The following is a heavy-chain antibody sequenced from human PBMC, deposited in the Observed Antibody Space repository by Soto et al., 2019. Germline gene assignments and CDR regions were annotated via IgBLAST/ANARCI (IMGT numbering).Heavy chain of an antibody. Sequence: GASLKVCCKASGDTFTSYYMHWVRQAPGQGLEWMGIINPSGGSTSYAQKFQGRVTMTRDTSTSTVYMELSSLRSEDTAVYYCARGHGTVTTLDYWGQGTLVTVSS. CDR3: ARGHGTVTTLDY. CDR2: INPSGGST. J-gene: IGHJ4*02. V-gene: IGHV1-46*01. D-gene: IGHD4-17*01. CDR1: GDTFTSYY.